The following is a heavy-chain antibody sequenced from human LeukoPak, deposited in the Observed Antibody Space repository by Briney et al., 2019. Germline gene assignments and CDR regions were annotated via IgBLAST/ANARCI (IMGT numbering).Heavy chain of an antibody. Sequence: PSETLSLTCTVSGGSISSYYWSSIRQPAGKGLEWIGRIYTSGSTNYNPSLKSRVTMSVDTSKNHFSLKLSSVTAADTAVYYCASTELDYNWFDPWGQGTLVTVSS. V-gene: IGHV4-4*07. CDR3: ASTELDYNWFDP. CDR2: IYTSGST. D-gene: IGHD6-6*01. J-gene: IGHJ5*02. CDR1: GGSISSYY.